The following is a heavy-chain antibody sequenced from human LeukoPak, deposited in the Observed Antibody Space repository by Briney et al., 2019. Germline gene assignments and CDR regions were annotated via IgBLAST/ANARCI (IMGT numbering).Heavy chain of an antibody. D-gene: IGHD5-12*01. V-gene: IGHV1-8*01. Sequence: ASVKVSCKASGYTFTSYDINWVRQATGQGLEWMGWMNPNSGNTGYAQKFQGRVTMTRDTSISTAYMELSSLRSEDTAVYYCARDKSGYDRPNPFFDYWGQGTLVTVSS. CDR3: ARDKSGYDRPNPFFDY. J-gene: IGHJ4*02. CDR2: MNPNSGNT. CDR1: GYTFTSYD.